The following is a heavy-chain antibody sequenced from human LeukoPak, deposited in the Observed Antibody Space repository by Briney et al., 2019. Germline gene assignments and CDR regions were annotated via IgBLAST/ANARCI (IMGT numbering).Heavy chain of an antibody. V-gene: IGHV1-18*01. CDR2: ISAYNGNT. Sequence: GASVKVSCKASGYTFTSYGISWVRQAPGQGLEWMGWISAYNGNTNYAQKLQGRVTMTTDTSTSTAYMELRSLRSDDTAVYHCARDSLDYGDDWFDPWGQGTLVTVSS. CDR3: ARDSLDYGDDWFDP. J-gene: IGHJ5*02. D-gene: IGHD4-17*01. CDR1: GYTFTSYG.